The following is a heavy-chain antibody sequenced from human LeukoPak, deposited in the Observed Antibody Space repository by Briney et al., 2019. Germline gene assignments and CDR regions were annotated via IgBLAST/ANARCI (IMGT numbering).Heavy chain of an antibody. J-gene: IGHJ4*02. CDR1: GFTVSDNY. CDR3: GSSNLLTGYYFLNF. Sequence: PGGSLRLSCAASGFTVSDNYMTWVRQAPGKGLEWVSLIYAAGGTYFADSVRGRFTISRVNSKNTVYLQMNNLGVDDTAVYYCGSSNLLTGYYFLNFWGQGTLVTVSS. CDR2: IYAAGGT. D-gene: IGHD3-9*01. V-gene: IGHV3-66*01.